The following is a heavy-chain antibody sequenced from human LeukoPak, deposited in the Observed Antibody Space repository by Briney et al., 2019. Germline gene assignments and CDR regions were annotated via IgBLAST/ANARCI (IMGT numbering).Heavy chain of an antibody. V-gene: IGHV3-43*01. J-gene: IGHJ2*01. Sequence: PGGSLRLSCAASGFTFDDYTMHWVRQAPGKGLEWVSLISWDGGSTYYADSVKGRFTISSDNSKNSLYLQMNSLRTEDTALYYCVKDTGGKDWYFDLWGRGTLVTVSS. CDR2: ISWDGGST. D-gene: IGHD3-16*01. CDR3: VKDTGGKDWYFDL. CDR1: GFTFDDYT.